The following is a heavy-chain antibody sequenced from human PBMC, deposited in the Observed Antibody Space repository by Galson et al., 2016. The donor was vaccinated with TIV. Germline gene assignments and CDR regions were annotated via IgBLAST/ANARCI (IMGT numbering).Heavy chain of an antibody. CDR2: ISFTGGST. J-gene: IGHJ4*02. V-gene: IGHV3-23*01. CDR3: AKDRVKTVFGAGSFDF. Sequence: SLRLSCAASGFTFTTYAMNWVRQAPGKGLEWVSSISFTGGSTYYADSVKGRFTVSRDNSKNTVYLQMNRLRTDDTATYFCAKDRVKTVFGAGSFDFWGQGTPLTVSS. CDR1: GFTFTTYA. D-gene: IGHD3-3*01.